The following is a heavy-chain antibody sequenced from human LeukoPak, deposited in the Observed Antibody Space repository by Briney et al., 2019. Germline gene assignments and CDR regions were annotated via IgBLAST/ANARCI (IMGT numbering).Heavy chain of an antibody. CDR2: ISDSGDYT. J-gene: IGHJ4*02. V-gene: IGHV3-23*01. CDR1: GFTFSSYA. CDR3: AKDTSIGKYCTNGVCSPFDY. Sequence: PGGSLTLSCAGSGFTFSSYAMSWVRQARGQGLEWVSVISDSGDYTSYADSVRGRFTISRDNSRNTLYLQMISLRPEDTAVYYCAKDTSIGKYCTNGVCSPFDYWGQGTLVTVSS. D-gene: IGHD2-8*01.